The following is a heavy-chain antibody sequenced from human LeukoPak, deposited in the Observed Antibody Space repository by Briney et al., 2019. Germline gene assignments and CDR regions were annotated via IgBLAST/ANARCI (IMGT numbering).Heavy chain of an antibody. Sequence: ARCRRPACVYDGSTLTSYWTGWFRQAPGKGPVWVARIKSDGSNTNYADTVKGRFTLSRDTAKNTLYLQMSSLRAEDTAVYYCARAMVPLFDYWGQGTLVSVSS. CDR3: ARAMVPLFDY. J-gene: IGHJ4*02. V-gene: IGHV3-74*01. CDR2: IKSDGSNT. D-gene: IGHD4/OR15-4a*01. CDR1: GSTLTSYW.